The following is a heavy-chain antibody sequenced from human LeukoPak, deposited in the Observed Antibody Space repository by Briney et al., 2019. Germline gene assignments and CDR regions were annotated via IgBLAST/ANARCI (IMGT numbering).Heavy chain of an antibody. J-gene: IGHJ5*02. Sequence: KPSETLSLTCTVSGGSISSSSYYWAWIRQPPGKGLEWIGSIHYSGSTYYNPSLKSRVTISVDTSKNQFSLKLSSVTAADTAVYYCARRIYGGSLRNWFDPWGQGTLVTVSS. CDR3: ARRIYGGSLRNWFDP. CDR2: IHYSGST. CDR1: GGSISSSSYY. V-gene: IGHV4-39*01. D-gene: IGHD4-23*01.